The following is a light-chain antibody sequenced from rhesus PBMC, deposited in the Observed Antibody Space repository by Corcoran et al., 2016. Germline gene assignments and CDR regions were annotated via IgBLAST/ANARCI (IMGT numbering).Light chain of an antibody. V-gene: IGKV1S12*01. CDR1: QNIYSN. J-gene: IGKJ2*01. Sequence: DILMTQSPSALSASVGDRVTISCRASQNIYSNLAWYQQKPGKAPKLLIHGASSLQTGIPSRFSGRESETEFTLTISRLQPEDSATYYCQHYYDNPYSFGQGTKVEIK. CDR3: QHYYDNPYS. CDR2: GAS.